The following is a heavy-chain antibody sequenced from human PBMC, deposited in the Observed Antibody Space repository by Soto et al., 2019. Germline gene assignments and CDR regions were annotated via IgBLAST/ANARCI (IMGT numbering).Heavy chain of an antibody. CDR2: ISYDGSNK. V-gene: IGHV3-30-3*01. J-gene: IGHJ4*02. CDR1: GFTFSSYA. D-gene: IGHD2-15*01. CDR3: ARGYCSGGSCFDY. Sequence: QVQLVESGGGVVQPGRSLRLSCAASGFTFSSYAMHWVRQAPGKGLEWVAVISYDGSNKYYADSVKGRFTISRDNSKNPLYLQMNSLRAEDTAVYYCARGYCSGGSCFDYWGQGTLVTVSS.